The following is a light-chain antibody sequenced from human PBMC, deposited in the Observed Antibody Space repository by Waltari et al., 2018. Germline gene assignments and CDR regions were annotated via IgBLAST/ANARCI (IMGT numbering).Light chain of an antibody. CDR1: NNDLRIYIY. V-gene: IGLV2-14*01. J-gene: IGLJ1*01. CDR2: DVD. Sequence: QSALSQPASVSGSPGQSLPISCPGTNNDLRIYIYDSWYQQHPGRAPKLIIYDVDNRASGVSDRFSASKSGNTASLTISGLQAEDEADYYCNSYTISGTYVFGTGTRVTVL. CDR3: NSYTISGTYV.